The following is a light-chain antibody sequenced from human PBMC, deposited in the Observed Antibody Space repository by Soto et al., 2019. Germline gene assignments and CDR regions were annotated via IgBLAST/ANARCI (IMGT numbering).Light chain of an antibody. Sequence: EVGMTQSPATLSVFPGERVTLSCRASDSVGSNLAWYQQKPGQAPRLLIYGASTRATGVPARFSGSGSGTEFTLTISSLQSEDFALYYCQQYNNWLTFGGGTKVEIE. CDR2: GAS. V-gene: IGKV3-15*01. CDR3: QQYNNWLT. J-gene: IGKJ4*01. CDR1: DSVGSN.